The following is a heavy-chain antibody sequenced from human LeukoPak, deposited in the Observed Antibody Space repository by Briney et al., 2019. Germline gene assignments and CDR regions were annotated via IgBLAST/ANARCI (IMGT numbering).Heavy chain of an antibody. V-gene: IGHV4-31*03. CDR2: IYYSGST. CDR3: ARGGVRAFDI. Sequence: PSETLSLTCTVSGGSISSGGYYWSWIRQHPGKGLEWIGYIYYSGSTYYNPSLKSRVTISVDTSKNQFSLKLSSVTAADTAVYYCARGGVRAFDIWGQGTMVTVSS. CDR1: GGSISSGGYY. D-gene: IGHD3-10*01. J-gene: IGHJ3*02.